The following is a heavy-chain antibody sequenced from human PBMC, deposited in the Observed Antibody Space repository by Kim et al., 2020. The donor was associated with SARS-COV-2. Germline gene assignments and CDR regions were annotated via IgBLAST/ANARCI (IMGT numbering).Heavy chain of an antibody. J-gene: IGHJ6*02. CDR2: ICYAGSNK. V-gene: IGHV3-33*08. D-gene: IGHD2-2*01. CDR3: ARDGQGASNHAMDV. Sequence: GGSLRLSCAASGFTFSNNAMHWVRQAPGKGLEWLAHICYAGSNKYYADSVKGRFTVSRDNSRNILYLQMNNLRGEDTALYYCARDGQGASNHAMDVWGQGTTVTVSS. CDR1: GFTFSNNA.